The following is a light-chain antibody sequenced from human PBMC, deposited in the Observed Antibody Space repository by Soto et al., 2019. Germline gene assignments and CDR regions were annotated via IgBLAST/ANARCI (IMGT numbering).Light chain of an antibody. Sequence: QPVLTQPPSASGTPGQRVTISCSGSSSNIGSNYVYWYQQLPGTAPKLLIYSNNQRPSGVPDRFSGSKSGTSASLAISGLRSEDEADYYCAAWDDSLSVYWVFGGGTRSPS. CDR1: SSNIGSNY. CDR3: AAWDDSLSVYWV. V-gene: IGLV1-47*02. J-gene: IGLJ3*02. CDR2: SNN.